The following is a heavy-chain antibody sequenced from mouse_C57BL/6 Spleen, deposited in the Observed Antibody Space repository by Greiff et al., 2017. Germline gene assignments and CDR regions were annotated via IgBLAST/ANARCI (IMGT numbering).Heavy chain of an antibody. CDR1: GFTFSSYA. CDR2: ISDGGSYT. CDR3: AREYYGSSYGY. Sequence: EVQLVESGGGLVKPGGSLKLSCAASGFTFSSYAMSWVRQTPEKRLEWVATISDGGSYTYYPDNVKGRFTIYRDNAKNNLYLQMSHLKSEDTAMYYCAREYYGSSYGYWGQGTTLTVSS. V-gene: IGHV5-4*01. D-gene: IGHD1-1*01. J-gene: IGHJ2*01.